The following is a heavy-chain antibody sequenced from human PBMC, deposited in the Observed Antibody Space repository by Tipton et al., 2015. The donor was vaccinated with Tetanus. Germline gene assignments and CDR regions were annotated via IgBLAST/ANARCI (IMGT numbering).Heavy chain of an antibody. D-gene: IGHD6-19*01. V-gene: IGHV1-18*01. Sequence: QSGPEVKKPGASVKVSCKASGYTFTSYGISWVRQAPGQGLEWMGWISVYNGNTNYGQNVQGRVTMTTDTPTSTAYMELRSLRSDDTAVYYCARVPTNPLAVDRPTDYWGQGTLVTVSS. CDR2: ISVYNGNT. CDR3: ARVPTNPLAVDRPTDY. CDR1: GYTFTSYG. J-gene: IGHJ4*02.